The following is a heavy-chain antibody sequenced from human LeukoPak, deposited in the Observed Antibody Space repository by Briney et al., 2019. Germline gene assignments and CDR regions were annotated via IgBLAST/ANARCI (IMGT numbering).Heavy chain of an antibody. V-gene: IGHV4-59*01. CDR3: ARTNPPARGAFDI. CDR1: GGSISSYY. CDR2: IYYSGST. J-gene: IGHJ3*02. Sequence: SETLSLTCTVSGGSISSYYWSWIRQPPGKGLEWIGYIYYSGSTNYNPSLKSRVTISVDTSKNQFSLKLSSVTAADTAVYYCARTNPPARGAFDIWGQGTMVTVSS.